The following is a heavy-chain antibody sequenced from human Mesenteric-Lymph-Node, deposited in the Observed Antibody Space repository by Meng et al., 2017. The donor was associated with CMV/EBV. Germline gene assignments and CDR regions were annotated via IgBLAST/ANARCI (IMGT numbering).Heavy chain of an antibody. CDR1: GFTFSNAW. Sequence: GGSLRLSCAASGFTFSNAWMSWVRQAPGKGLEWVAFIRFDGRNKYYGDSVKGRFTISRDNSKNTLYLQMNSLRVDDTAVYYCARDRGNLVPVGMDVWGQGTTVTVSS. J-gene: IGHJ6*02. CDR2: IRFDGRNK. CDR3: ARDRGNLVPVGMDV. D-gene: IGHD3-10*01. V-gene: IGHV3-30*02.